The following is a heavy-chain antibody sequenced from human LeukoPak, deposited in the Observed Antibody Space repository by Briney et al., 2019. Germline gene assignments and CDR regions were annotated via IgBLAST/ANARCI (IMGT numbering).Heavy chain of an antibody. CDR1: GGSISSSSYY. CDR3: ARGGDRGYYDFWSGLWPGAAYYYMDV. V-gene: IGHV4-39*07. Sequence: SEPLSLTCTVSGGSISSSSYYGGWIRQPPGKALEWIGNIFYSGSTYYSPSLKSRVTISLDTSRNQFSLKLNSVTAADTAVYYCARGGDRGYYDFWSGLWPGAAYYYMDVWGKGTTVTVSS. J-gene: IGHJ6*03. D-gene: IGHD3-3*01. CDR2: IFYSGST.